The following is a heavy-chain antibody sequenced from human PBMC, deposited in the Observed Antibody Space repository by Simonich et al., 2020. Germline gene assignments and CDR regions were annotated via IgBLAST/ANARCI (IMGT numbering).Heavy chain of an antibody. V-gene: IGHV1-69*09. CDR3: ARGGLADRRIVYYYYMDV. CDR1: GGTFSSYA. J-gene: IGHJ6*03. CDR2: IIPILDIA. Sequence: QVQLVQSGAEVKKPGSSVKVSCKASGGTFSSYAISWVRQAPGQGLEWRGGIIPILDIAKDAKKFQGRVTITADKSTSTAYMELSSLRSEDTAVYYCARGGLADRRIVYYYYMDVWGKGTTVTVSS. D-gene: IGHD2-15*01.